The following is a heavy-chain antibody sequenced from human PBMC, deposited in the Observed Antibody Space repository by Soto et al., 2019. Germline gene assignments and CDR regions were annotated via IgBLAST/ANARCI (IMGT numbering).Heavy chain of an antibody. D-gene: IGHD2-2*01. V-gene: IGHV3-23*01. CDR2: ISGSGGNT. Sequence: GGSLRLSCAASGFAFSSYAMSWGRQAPGKGLEWVSAISGSGGNTYYADSVKGRCTISRDNSKNTLYLQLNSLSAEDTAVYYCVKTPRYCSGSSCYAGYFDYCGPGTLVTVSS. CDR1: GFAFSSYA. CDR3: VKTPRYCSGSSCYAGYFDY. J-gene: IGHJ4*02.